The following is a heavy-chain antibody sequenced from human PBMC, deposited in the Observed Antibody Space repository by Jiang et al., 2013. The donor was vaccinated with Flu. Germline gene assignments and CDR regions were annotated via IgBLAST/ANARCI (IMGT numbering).Heavy chain of an antibody. D-gene: IGHD3-10*01. Sequence: EWIGEINHSGSTNYNPSLKSRVTISVDTSKNQFSLKLSSVTAADTAVYYCASTSLWFRELSDYWGQGTLVTVSS. V-gene: IGHV4-34*01. CDR2: INHSGST. CDR3: ASTSLWFRELSDY. J-gene: IGHJ4*02.